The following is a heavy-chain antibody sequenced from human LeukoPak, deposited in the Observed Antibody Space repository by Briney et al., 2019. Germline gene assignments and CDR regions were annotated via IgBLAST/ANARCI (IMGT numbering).Heavy chain of an antibody. D-gene: IGHD3-22*01. CDR3: AKGAEEGVVITSVYYYYMDV. V-gene: IGHV3-23*01. J-gene: IGHJ6*03. CDR1: GVTFSSHG. Sequence: GGSLRLSCAASGVTFSSHGMSWVRQAPGKGLEWVSTISGSGYNTYYADSVMGRFTISRDNSKNTMYLQMNSLRAENTAVYYCAKGAEEGVVITSVYYYYMDVWGKGTTVTISS. CDR2: ISGSGYNT.